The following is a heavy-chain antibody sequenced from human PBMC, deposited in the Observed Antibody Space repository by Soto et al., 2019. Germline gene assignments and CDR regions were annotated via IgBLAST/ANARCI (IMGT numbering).Heavy chain of an antibody. CDR3: GRGSSWTKVEY. D-gene: IGHD2-15*01. CDR1: GGTVSNSA. V-gene: IGHV1-69*01. J-gene: IGHJ4*02. CDR2: IIPIFGPA. Sequence: QVQLVQSGAEVKKPGSSVKVSCKASGGTVSNSAISWLRQAPGQGLEWMGGIIPIFGPAIYARKFRGRVTITEDESTSTAYMELSTVRSEDTAVYYCGRGSSWTKVEYWGQGTQVTVSS.